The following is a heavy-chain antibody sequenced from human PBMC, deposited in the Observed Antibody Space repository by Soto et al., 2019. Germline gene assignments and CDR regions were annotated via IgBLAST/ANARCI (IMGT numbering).Heavy chain of an antibody. Sequence: EVQLVESGGGFIYPGGSLRLSCAASGLTISNAWMNWVRQAPGKGLEWVGRIKTNTEGGTTHYAAAVKGRFTVSRDDSKNTLYLQMNSLKTEDTPVYYCTTGSVEGVWGQGTTVTVSS. CDR1: GLTISNAW. CDR2: IKTNTEGGTT. V-gene: IGHV3-15*07. CDR3: TTGSVEGV. D-gene: IGHD2-15*01. J-gene: IGHJ6*02.